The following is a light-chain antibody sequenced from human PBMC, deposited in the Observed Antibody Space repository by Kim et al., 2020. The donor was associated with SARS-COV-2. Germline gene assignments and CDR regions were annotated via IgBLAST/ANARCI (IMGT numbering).Light chain of an antibody. CDR3: QQSYSTPIT. V-gene: IGKV1-39*01. CDR1: QSISSY. Sequence: SVGARVTSPCPASQSISSYLNWYPQKPGKAPKLLIHAASSLQSGGPSRFSGSGSGTDFTLTISSLQPEDFATYYCQQSYSTPITFGQGTRLEIK. J-gene: IGKJ5*01. CDR2: AAS.